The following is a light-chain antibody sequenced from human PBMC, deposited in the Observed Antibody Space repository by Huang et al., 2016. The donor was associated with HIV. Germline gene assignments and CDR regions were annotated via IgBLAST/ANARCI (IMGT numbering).Light chain of an antibody. CDR3: MQGTHLFT. CDR1: QSLIHSNGNTY. J-gene: IGKJ4*01. CDR2: QVS. V-gene: IGKV2-30*02. Sequence: VVLTQSPLYLSVTLGQPASISCRSSQSLIHSNGNTYLNWFKQRHGQSPRRLISQVSRRDSGVPYSFSGSGSGTDFTLKISRVEAEDVGVYYCMQGTHLFTFGGGTRVDIK.